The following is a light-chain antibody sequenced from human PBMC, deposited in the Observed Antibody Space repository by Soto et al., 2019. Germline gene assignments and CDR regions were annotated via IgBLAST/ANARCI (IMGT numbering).Light chain of an antibody. CDR1: QSVGSN. CDR3: QQYNNWPPMYT. J-gene: IGKJ2*01. CDR2: EAS. Sequence: EIVMTQSPATLSVSPGERVTLSCRASQSVGSNLAWYQQKPGQAPRLLIYEASTRATGIPARFSGSGSATEFTLTISSLQSEDFAVYYCQQYNNWPPMYTFGQGTKLEIK. V-gene: IGKV3-15*01.